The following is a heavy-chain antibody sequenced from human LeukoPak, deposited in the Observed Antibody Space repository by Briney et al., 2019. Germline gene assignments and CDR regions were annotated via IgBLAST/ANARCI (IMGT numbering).Heavy chain of an antibody. CDR1: GFTVSSNY. J-gene: IGHJ5*02. CDR2: IYSGGST. CDR3: ARDRIAAAGTGWFDP. Sequence: PGGSLRLSCAASGFTVSSNYMSWVRQAPGKGLEWVLVIYSGGSTYYADSVKGRFTISRDNSKNTLYLQMNSLRAEDTAVYYCARDRIAAAGTGWFDPWGQGTLVTVSS. V-gene: IGHV3-53*01. D-gene: IGHD6-13*01.